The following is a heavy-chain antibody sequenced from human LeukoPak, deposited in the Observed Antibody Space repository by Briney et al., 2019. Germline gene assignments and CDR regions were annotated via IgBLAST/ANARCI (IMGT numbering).Heavy chain of an antibody. CDR2: IIPILGIA. CDR1: GGTFSSYA. V-gene: IGHV1-69*04. D-gene: IGHD1-7*01. J-gene: IGHJ4*02. Sequence: ASVKVSCKASGGTFSSYAISWVRQAPGQGLEWMGRIIPILGIANYAQKFQGRVTITADKFTSTAYMELSSLRSEDTALYHCAREPQTGTTHVVDYWGQGTLVTVSS. CDR3: AREPQTGTTHVVDY.